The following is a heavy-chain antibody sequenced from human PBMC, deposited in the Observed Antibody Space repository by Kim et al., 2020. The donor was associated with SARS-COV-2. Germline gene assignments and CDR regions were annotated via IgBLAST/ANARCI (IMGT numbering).Heavy chain of an antibody. D-gene: IGHD1-20*01. Sequence: GGSLRLSCAASEFTFSGYGMHWVRQAPGKGLEYVSAISSSGGSTYYANSVKGRFTISRDNSKNTLYLQMGSLRAEDMAVYYCARDWRPYNWNDVVTFDIWGQGTMVTVSS. CDR3: ARDWRPYNWNDVVTFDI. CDR1: EFTFSGYG. J-gene: IGHJ3*02. CDR2: ISSSGGST. V-gene: IGHV3-64*01.